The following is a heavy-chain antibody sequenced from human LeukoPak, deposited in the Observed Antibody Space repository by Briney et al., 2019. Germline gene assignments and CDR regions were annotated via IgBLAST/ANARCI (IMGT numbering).Heavy chain of an antibody. D-gene: IGHD6-19*01. V-gene: IGHV3-23*01. Sequence: GGPLRLSCAASGFTFRNYAIYWVRQAPGKGLEWVSGISGSGGDTYFADSVKGRFTIPRDHSKNTVFLQMDSLRAEDTAVYYCAKTTAGNSSGRYPGWPVDYWGQGTLVTVSS. CDR2: ISGSGGDT. CDR3: AKTTAGNSSGRYPGWPVDY. J-gene: IGHJ4*02. CDR1: GFTFRNYA.